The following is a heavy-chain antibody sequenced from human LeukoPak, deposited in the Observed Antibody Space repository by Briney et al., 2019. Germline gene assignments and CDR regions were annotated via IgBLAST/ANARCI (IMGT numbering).Heavy chain of an antibody. CDR3: ARGAYYYDSSGLFDY. D-gene: IGHD3-22*01. Sequence: GASVKVSCKASGGTFSSYAISWVRQAPGQGLEWMGGIIPIFGTANYAQKFQGRVTMTRDTSTSTVYMELSSLRSEDTAVYYCARGAYYYDSSGLFDYWGQGTLVTVSS. J-gene: IGHJ4*02. CDR2: IIPIFGTA. V-gene: IGHV1-69*05. CDR1: GGTFSSYA.